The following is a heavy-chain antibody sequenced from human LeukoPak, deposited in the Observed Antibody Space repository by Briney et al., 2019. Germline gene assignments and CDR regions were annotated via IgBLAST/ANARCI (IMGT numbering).Heavy chain of an antibody. CDR1: GFTFSSYS. CDR2: ISSSSSYI. CDR3: AREDGEQWPIDY. D-gene: IGHD6-19*01. J-gene: IGHJ4*02. V-gene: IGHV3-21*01. Sequence: GGSLRLSCAASGFTFSSYSMNWVRQAPGKGLEWVSSISSSSSYIYYADSVKGRFTISRDNAKNSLYLQMNSLRAEDTAVYYCAREDGEQWPIDYWGQGTLVTVSS.